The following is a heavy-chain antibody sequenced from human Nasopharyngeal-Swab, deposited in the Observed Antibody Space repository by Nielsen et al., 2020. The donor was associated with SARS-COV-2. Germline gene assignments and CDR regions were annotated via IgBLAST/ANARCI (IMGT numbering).Heavy chain of an antibody. CDR3: AREAQTGYSSGWTHYYYGMDV. Sequence: GESLKISCAASGFTFSSYGMHWVRQAPGKGLEWVAVISYDGSNKHYADSVKGRFTISRDNSKNTLYLQMNSLRAEDTAVYYCAREAQTGYSSGWTHYYYGMDVWGQGTTVTVSS. J-gene: IGHJ6*02. CDR2: ISYDGSNK. V-gene: IGHV3-30*03. D-gene: IGHD6-19*01. CDR1: GFTFSSYG.